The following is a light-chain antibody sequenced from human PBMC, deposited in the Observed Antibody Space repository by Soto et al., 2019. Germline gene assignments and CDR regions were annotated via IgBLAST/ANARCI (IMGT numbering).Light chain of an antibody. CDR3: QQRSNWPYT. V-gene: IGKV1-5*01. J-gene: IGKJ2*01. CDR1: QTISTW. CDR2: DAS. Sequence: DIPMTQSPSTLSASVGDRVTITCRASQTISTWLAWYQQKPGKAPKFLIYDASSLESGVPSRFSGSGSGTEFTLTISSLQPDDFAVYYCQQRSNWPYTFGQGTKLDIK.